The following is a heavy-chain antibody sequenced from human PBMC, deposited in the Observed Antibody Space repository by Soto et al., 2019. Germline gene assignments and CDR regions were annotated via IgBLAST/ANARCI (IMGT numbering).Heavy chain of an antibody. V-gene: IGHV3-21*01. CDR3: VRGDFGSSWHEVWFDP. D-gene: IGHD6-13*01. Sequence: EVQLVESGGGLVKPEGSLRLSCAASGFTFSNYGMNWVRQAPGKGLEWVSCISSSSSYISYADSVKGRFTISRDNAKNSLFLQMSRLGVEDTAVYFGVRGDFGSSWHEVWFDPWGQGTLVTVSS. CDR2: ISSSSSYI. CDR1: GFTFSNYG. J-gene: IGHJ5*02.